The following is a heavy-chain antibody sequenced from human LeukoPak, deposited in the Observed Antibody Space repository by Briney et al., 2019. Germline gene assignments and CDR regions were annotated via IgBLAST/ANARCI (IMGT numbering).Heavy chain of an antibody. J-gene: IGHJ4*02. CDR1: GLTFSNFK. V-gene: IGHV3-48*03. D-gene: IGHD3-3*01. CDR3: ASWGGNAQSDSWSGPFDY. Sequence: GGSLRLSCVVSGLTFSNFKMNWVRQAPGKGLEWVSYISDSGRTTFYADSVKGRFTISRDNAKNSLYLQMSSLRVEDTAVYYCASWGGNAQSDSWSGPFDYWGQGTLVTVSS. CDR2: ISDSGRTT.